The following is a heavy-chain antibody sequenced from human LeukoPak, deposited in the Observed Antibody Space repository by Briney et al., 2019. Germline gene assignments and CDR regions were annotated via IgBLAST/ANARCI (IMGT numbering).Heavy chain of an antibody. CDR2: IYYSGST. CDR3: ARDQKDSSGSNWFDP. J-gene: IGHJ5*02. Sequence: PSQTLSLTCTVSGGSIGSDDYYWSWIRQPPGKGLEWIGYIYYSGSTYYNPSLKSRVTISEDTSKNQFSLKLRSVTAADTAVYYCARDQKDSSGSNWFDPWGQGTLVTVSS. V-gene: IGHV4-30-4*08. CDR1: GGSIGSDDYY. D-gene: IGHD3-22*01.